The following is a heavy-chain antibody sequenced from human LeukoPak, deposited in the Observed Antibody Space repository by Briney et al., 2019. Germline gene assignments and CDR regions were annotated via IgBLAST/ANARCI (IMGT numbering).Heavy chain of an antibody. CDR2: INWNGGST. Sequence: GGSLRLSCAASGFTFDDYGMSWVRQAPGKGLEWVSGINWNGGSTGYADSVKRRFTISGDNAKNSLYLQMNRLRAEDTALDCCARDPTQLVTWGQGTLVAVSS. V-gene: IGHV3-20*04. D-gene: IGHD6-6*01. CDR3: ARDPTQLVT. J-gene: IGHJ5*02. CDR1: GFTFDDYG.